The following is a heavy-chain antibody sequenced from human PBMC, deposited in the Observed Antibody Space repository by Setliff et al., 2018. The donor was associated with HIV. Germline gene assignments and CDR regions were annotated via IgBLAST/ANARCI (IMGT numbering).Heavy chain of an antibody. D-gene: IGHD1-26*01. V-gene: IGHV4-61*09. J-gene: IGHJ4*02. CDR2: IYTSGST. CDR3: ARGATREFIVGATIFDY. CDR1: GGSISSGIYY. Sequence: SETLSLTCTVSGGSISSGIYYWSWIRQPAGQGLEWIGHIYTSGSTNYSPSVKSRVTISVDTSKNQFSLRLNSVTAADTAVYYCARGATREFIVGATIFDYWGQGTLVTVSS.